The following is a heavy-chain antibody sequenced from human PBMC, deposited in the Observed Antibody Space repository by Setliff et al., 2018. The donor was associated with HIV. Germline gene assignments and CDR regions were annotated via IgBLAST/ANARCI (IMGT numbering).Heavy chain of an antibody. J-gene: IGHJ3*02. CDR1: TDSFSNFH. D-gene: IGHD2-2*01. Sequence: PSETLSLTCSVSTDSFSNFHWSWMRQPAGKGLEWIGRIFGSGTTHYNPSLKSRVTMSIDTSKNQFSLKLNSVTAADTAVYFCARESSEVPAFLFDIWGQGNMVTVSS. CDR2: IFGSGTT. V-gene: IGHV4-4*07. CDR3: ARESSEVPAFLFDI.